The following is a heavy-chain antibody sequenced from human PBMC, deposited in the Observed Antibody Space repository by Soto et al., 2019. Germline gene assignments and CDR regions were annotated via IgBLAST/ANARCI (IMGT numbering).Heavy chain of an antibody. CDR1: GYTFTSYY. D-gene: IGHD4-17*01. J-gene: IGHJ4*02. CDR3: ARDRAINNYGDYFDY. CDR2: INPSGGST. Sequence: GASVKVSCKASGYTFTSYYMHWVRQAPGQGLEWMGIINPSGGSTSYAQKFQGRVTMTRDTSTSTVYMELSSLRSEDTAVYYCARDRAINNYGDYFDYWGQGTLVTVSS. V-gene: IGHV1-46*01.